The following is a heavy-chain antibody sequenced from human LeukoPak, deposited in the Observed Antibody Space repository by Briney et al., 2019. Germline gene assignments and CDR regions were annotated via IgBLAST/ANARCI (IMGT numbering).Heavy chain of an antibody. CDR2: INHSGST. J-gene: IGHJ5*02. Sequence: SETLSLTCAVDGGSFSGYYWSWIRHPPGKGLEWIGEINHSGSTASNPSLKTPVTISVDTSKNQFSLKLSSVPAADTAVYYSARGFKQWLVRRGGWFDPWGQGTLVTVSS. CDR1: GGSFSGYY. CDR3: ARGFKQWLVRRGGWFDP. D-gene: IGHD6-19*01. V-gene: IGHV4-34*01.